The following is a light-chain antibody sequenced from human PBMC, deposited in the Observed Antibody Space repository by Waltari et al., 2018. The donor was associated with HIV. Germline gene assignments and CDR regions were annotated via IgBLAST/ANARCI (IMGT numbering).Light chain of an antibody. J-gene: IGKJ5*01. Sequence: RVTITCRASQSINTYLNWYQKRPGRAPNLLIYGASTLHRGVPSRFSGSGSGTDFILTISSLQPEDFTTYYCQQGYRTPVTFGQGTRLE. CDR1: QSINTY. CDR3: QQGYRTPVT. CDR2: GAS. V-gene: IGKV1-39*01.